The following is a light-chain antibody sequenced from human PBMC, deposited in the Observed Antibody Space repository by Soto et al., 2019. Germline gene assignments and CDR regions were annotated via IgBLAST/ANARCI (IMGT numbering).Light chain of an antibody. Sequence: QSAATLSLSPGERATLSCRASQSVSSYLAWYQQKPGQAPRLLIYDASTRATGIPARFSGSGSGTEFTLTISSLQSEDFAVYYCQPYNNWPPITFGQGRLPAVK. CDR2: DAS. J-gene: IGKJ5*01. CDR3: QPYNNWPPIT. V-gene: IGKV3-15*01. CDR1: QSVSSY.